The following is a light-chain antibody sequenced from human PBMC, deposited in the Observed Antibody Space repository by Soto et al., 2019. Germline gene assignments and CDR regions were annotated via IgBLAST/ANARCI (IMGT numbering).Light chain of an antibody. Sequence: EIVRTQSPATLSVSPGERATLSCRASQSIGSNLAWYQQKPSQSPRLLIYGASTRATGLPARFSGSGSGTEFTLTISSLQSEDFALYYCQQYNNWPITFGQGTRLEIK. CDR1: QSIGSN. V-gene: IGKV3-15*01. CDR2: GAS. J-gene: IGKJ5*01. CDR3: QQYNNWPIT.